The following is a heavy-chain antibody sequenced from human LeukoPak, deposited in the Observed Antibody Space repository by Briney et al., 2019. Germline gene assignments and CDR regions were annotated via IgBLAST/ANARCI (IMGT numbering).Heavy chain of an antibody. CDR2: ISYSGST. CDR3: TRDRRDGYNCVDY. D-gene: IGHD5-24*01. CDR1: GGSISPYY. V-gene: IGHV4-59*01. J-gene: IGHJ4*02. Sequence: SETLSLTCTVSGGSISPYYWSWIRQPPGKGLEWIGYISYSGSTNYNPSLKSRVTISVDTSKNQFSLKLNSVTAADTAVYYCTRDRRDGYNCVDYWGQGTLVTVS.